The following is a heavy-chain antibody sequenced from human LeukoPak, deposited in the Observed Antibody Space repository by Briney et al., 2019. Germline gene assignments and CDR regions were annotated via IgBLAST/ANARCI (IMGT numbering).Heavy chain of an antibody. CDR3: VRLRRNSDTSGFYYYYDF. J-gene: IGHJ4*02. CDR2: ISVRSNYI. Sequence: PGGSLRLSCAASGYTFSSYSINWVRKAPGKGLGWVSSISVRSNYIYYADSVRGRFRISRDDARDSLYLQMNSLRAEDTAVYYCVRLRRNSDTSGFYYYYDFWGQGTLVTVSS. CDR1: GYTFSSYS. V-gene: IGHV3-21*01. D-gene: IGHD3-22*01.